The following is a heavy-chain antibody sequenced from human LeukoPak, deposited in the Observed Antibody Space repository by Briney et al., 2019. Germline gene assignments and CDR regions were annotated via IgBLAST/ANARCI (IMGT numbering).Heavy chain of an antibody. Sequence: SVKVSCKASGGTFSSYTISWVRQAPGQGLEWMGRIIPILGIANYAQKFQGRVTITADKSTSTAYMELSSLRSEDTAVYYCAGDDSSGYSHYWGQGTLVAVSS. D-gene: IGHD3-22*01. CDR3: AGDDSSGYSHY. V-gene: IGHV1-69*04. CDR1: GGTFSSYT. J-gene: IGHJ4*02. CDR2: IIPILGIA.